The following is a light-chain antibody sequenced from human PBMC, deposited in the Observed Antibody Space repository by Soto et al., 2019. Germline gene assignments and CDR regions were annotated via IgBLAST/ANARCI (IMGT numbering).Light chain of an antibody. V-gene: IGLV2-11*01. CDR1: SSDIGSYNY. CDR2: DVS. CDR3: CSYAGSYTFV. Sequence: QSALTQPPSASGSPGQSVTISCTGTSSDIGSYNYVSWYQQYPGKAPKIMIYDVSKRPSGVPDRFSGSKSDNTASLTISGLQAEDEADYYCCSYAGSYTFVFGIGTKLTVL. J-gene: IGLJ1*01.